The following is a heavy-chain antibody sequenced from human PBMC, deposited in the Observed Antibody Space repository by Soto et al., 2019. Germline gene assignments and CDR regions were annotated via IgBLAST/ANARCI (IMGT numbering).Heavy chain of an antibody. CDR2: INHSGST. J-gene: IGHJ6*03. D-gene: IGHD3-10*01. V-gene: IGHV4-34*01. CDR1: GGSFSDYY. CDR3: ARGRGSPIYSYYYMDV. Sequence: QVQLQQWGAGLLKPSETLSLTCAVYGGSFSDYYWSWIRQPPGKGLEWMWEINHSGSTNYIPSLKSRVTISVDTSKNQFSLKLTSVTAADTAVYYCARGRGSPIYSYYYMDVWGKGTTVTVSS.